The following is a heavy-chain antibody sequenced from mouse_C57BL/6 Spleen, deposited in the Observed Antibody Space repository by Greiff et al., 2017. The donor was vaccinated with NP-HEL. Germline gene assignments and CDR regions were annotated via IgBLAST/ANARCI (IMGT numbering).Heavy chain of an antibody. Sequence: QVQLQQPGAELVKPGASVKMSCKASGYTFTSYWITWVKQRPGQGLEWIGDIYPGSGSTNYNEKFKSKATLTVDTSSSTAYMQLSSLTSEDSAVDYCARLSGGYYLYYAMDYWGQGTSVTVSS. CDR3: ARLSGGYYLYYAMDY. J-gene: IGHJ4*01. CDR2: IYPGSGST. CDR1: GYTFTSYW. D-gene: IGHD2-3*01. V-gene: IGHV1-55*01.